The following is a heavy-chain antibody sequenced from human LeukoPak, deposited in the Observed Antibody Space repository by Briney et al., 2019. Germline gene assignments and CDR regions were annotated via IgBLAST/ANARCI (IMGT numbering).Heavy chain of an antibody. CDR2: ITTSSSYI. D-gene: IGHD2-2*01. CDR3: ASHIVVVTAIRYYDMDV. CDR1: GFSFGSYD. V-gene: IGHV3-21*01. J-gene: IGHJ6*02. Sequence: GESLTLSCAASGFSFGSYDMNWVRQAPGKGLEWVSSITTSSSYIYYADSVKGRFTVSRDNAKNPLYLQMNSLRAEDTAVYDCASHIVVVTAIRYYDMDVWGQGTTVTVSS.